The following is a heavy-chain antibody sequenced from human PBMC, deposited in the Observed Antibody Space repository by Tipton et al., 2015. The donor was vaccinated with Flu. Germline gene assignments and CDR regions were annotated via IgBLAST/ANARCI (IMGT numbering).Heavy chain of an antibody. CDR3: ARDLWNDRRAYDYYGVDV. D-gene: IGHD1-1*01. CDR2: INHSGNT. Sequence: TLSLTCAVYGGSFSGYYWSWIRQPPGKGLEWSGEINHSGNTNYNPSLKSRVTISGDTSKNQFSLKLSSVTAADTAVYYCARDLWNDRRAYDYYGVDVWGQGTSVTVPS. J-gene: IGHJ6*01. CDR1: GGSFSGYY. V-gene: IGHV4-34*01.